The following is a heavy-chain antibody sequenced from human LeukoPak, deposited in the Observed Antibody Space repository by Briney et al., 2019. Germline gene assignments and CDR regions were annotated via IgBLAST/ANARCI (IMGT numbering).Heavy chain of an antibody. CDR1: GFTFSSYW. J-gene: IGHJ4*02. Sequence: GGSLRLSCAASGFTFSSYWIHWVRQGPGRGLVWVSRINSDGSAKTYADSVKGRFTISRDNAKSTLYLQMNSLRAEDTAVYYCAKHMYLRGVSPFDYWGQGTLVTVSS. V-gene: IGHV3-74*01. CDR3: AKHMYLRGVSPFDY. CDR2: INSDGSAK. D-gene: IGHD3-10*01.